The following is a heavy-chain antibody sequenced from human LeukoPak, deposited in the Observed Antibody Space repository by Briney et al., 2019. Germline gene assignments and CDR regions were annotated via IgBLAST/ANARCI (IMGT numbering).Heavy chain of an antibody. Sequence: PGGSLRLSCAASGFTFRSYAMHWVRQAPGKGLEWVAVISYDGSNKYYADSVKGRFTISRDNSKNTLYQQMNSLRAEDTAVYYCARDLLSVPYYDFWSGYLGAFDYWGQGTLVTVSS. D-gene: IGHD3-3*01. V-gene: IGHV3-30-3*01. CDR3: ARDLLSVPYYDFWSGYLGAFDY. CDR1: GFTFRSYA. J-gene: IGHJ4*02. CDR2: ISYDGSNK.